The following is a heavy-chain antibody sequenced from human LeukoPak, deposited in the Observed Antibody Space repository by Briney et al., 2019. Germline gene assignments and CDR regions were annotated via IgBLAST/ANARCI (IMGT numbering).Heavy chain of an antibody. CDR2: ISYDGSNK. CDR1: GFTFSSYG. J-gene: IGHJ6*02. V-gene: IGHV3-30*18. Sequence: AGGSLRLSCAASGFTFSSYGMHWVRQAPGKGLEWVAVISYDGSNKYYADSVKGRFTISRDNSKNTLYLQMNSLRAEDTAVYYWAKNYDFWSKKYGMGVWGPGTTVTVS. CDR3: AKNYDFWSKKYGMGV. D-gene: IGHD3-3*01.